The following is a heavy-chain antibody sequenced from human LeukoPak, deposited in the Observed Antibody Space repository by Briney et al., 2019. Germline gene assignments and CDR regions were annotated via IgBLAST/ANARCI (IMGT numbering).Heavy chain of an antibody. CDR1: GGSISSGSYY. D-gene: IGHD2-2*01. V-gene: IGHV4-61*02. CDR2: IYTSGST. J-gene: IGHJ3*02. CDR3: AQQPWGYCSSTSCPKGAFDI. Sequence: PSETLSLTCIVSGGSISSGSYYWSWIRQPAGKGLEWIGRIYTSGSTNYNPSLKSRVTISVDTSKNQFSLKLSSVTAADTAVYYCAQQPWGYCSSTSCPKGAFDIWGQGTMVTVSS.